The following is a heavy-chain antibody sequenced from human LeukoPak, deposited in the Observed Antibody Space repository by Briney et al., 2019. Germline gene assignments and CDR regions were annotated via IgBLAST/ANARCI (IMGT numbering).Heavy chain of an antibody. CDR2: INPNNGGT. V-gene: IGHV1-2*02. J-gene: IGHJ4*02. CDR1: GYSFTGYH. Sequence: ALVKVSCKASGYSFTGYHIHWVRQAPGQGLEWMGWINPNNGGTNQVQRFQDRVTMTSDTSISTAYMELSSLRSDDTAIYFCARYSNSGGDYWGQGTLVTVSS. D-gene: IGHD6-6*01. CDR3: ARYSNSGGDY.